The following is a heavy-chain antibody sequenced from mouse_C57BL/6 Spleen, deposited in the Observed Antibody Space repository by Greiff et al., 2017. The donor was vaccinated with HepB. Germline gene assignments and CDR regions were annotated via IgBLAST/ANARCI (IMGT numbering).Heavy chain of an antibody. CDR2: IWSGGST. CDR3: ARGGYDYDWYFDV. D-gene: IGHD2-4*01. Sequence: VQLQQSGPGLVQPSQSLSITCTVSGFSLTSYGVHWVRQSPGKGLEWLGVIWSGGSTDYNAAFISRLSISKDNSKSQVFFKMNSLQADDTAIYYCARGGYDYDWYFDVWGTGTTVTVSS. V-gene: IGHV2-2*01. J-gene: IGHJ1*03. CDR1: GFSLTSYG.